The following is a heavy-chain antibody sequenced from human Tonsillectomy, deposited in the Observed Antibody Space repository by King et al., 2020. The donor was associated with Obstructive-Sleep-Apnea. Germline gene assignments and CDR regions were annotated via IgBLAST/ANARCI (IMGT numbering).Heavy chain of an antibody. CDR3: ARDLRIVIEAAARGMDV. CDR2: ISTYNGNT. D-gene: IGHD2-2*01. V-gene: IGHV1-18*01. CDR1: GYTFTTYG. Sequence: VQLVESGTEVKKPGASVKVSCKASGYTFTTYGISWVRQAPGQGLEWMGWISTYNGNTDYAQKLQGRVTMTTDTSTSTAYMELRSLRSDDTAVYYCARDLRIVIEAAARGMDVWGQGTTVTVSS. J-gene: IGHJ6*02.